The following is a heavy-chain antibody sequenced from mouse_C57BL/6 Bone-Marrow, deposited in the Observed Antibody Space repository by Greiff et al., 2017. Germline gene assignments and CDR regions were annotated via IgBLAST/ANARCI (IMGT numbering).Heavy chain of an antibody. CDR2: ISYDGSN. D-gene: IGHD3-3*01. J-gene: IGHJ4*01. V-gene: IGHV3-6*01. CDR1: DYSITSGYY. Sequence: EVKLMESGPGLVKPSQSLSLTCSVTDYSITSGYYWNWIRQFPGNKLEWMGYISYDGSNNYNPSLKNRISITRDTSKNQFFLKLNSVTTEDTATYYCARRASYDYAMDYWGQGTSVTVSS. CDR3: ARRASYDYAMDY.